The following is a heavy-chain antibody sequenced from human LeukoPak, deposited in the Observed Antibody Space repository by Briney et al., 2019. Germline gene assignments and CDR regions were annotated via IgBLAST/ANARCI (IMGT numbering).Heavy chain of an antibody. J-gene: IGHJ5*02. D-gene: IGHD7-27*01. CDR2: IYHSGST. CDR3: ARDGRFRKTGDHHWFDP. V-gene: IGHV4-30-2*01. CDR1: GGSISSGGYY. Sequence: SETLSLTCTVSGGSISSGGYYWSWIRQPPGKGLEWIGYIYHSGSTYYNPSLKSRVTISVDRSKNQFSLKLSSVTAADTAVYYCARDGRFRKTGDHHWFDPWGQGTLVTVSS.